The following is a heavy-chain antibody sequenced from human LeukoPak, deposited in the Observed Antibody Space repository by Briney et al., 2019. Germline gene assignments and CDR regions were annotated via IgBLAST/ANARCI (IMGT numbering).Heavy chain of an antibody. CDR3: AVLTMSGVPFDY. J-gene: IGHJ4*02. Sequence: SETLSLTCSVSGYSISSGYYWGWIRQPPGMGLEWIGSIYHSGSAYYNPSLKSRVTISVDTSKNQFSLMLDSVTAADTAVYYRAVLTMSGVPFDYWGQGTPVTVSS. CDR1: GYSISSGYY. V-gene: IGHV4-38-2*02. D-gene: IGHD2-8*01. CDR2: IYHSGSA.